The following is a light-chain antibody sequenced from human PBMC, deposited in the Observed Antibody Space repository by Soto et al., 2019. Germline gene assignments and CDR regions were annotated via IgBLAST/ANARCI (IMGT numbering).Light chain of an antibody. CDR1: QSVSSSN. CDR2: GAS. CDR3: QQYVGSGPVT. Sequence: ETVLTQSPGTLSLSPGQRATLSCRASQSVSSSNLAWYQQKPGQAPRLLIHGASSRATGIPDRFSGSGSGTDFTLTISGLEPEDFAVYFCQQYVGSGPVTFGGGTKVEVK. J-gene: IGKJ4*01. V-gene: IGKV3-20*01.